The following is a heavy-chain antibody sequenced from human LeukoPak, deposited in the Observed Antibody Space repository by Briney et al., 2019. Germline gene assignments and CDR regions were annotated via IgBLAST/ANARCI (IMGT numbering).Heavy chain of an antibody. CDR2: IWYDGSNK. J-gene: IGHJ5*02. CDR3: ARAPYCSSTSCYWFDP. D-gene: IGHD2-2*01. Sequence: GGSLRLSCAASGFTFSSYGMRWIRQAPGKGLEWVAVIWYDGSNKYYADSVKGRFTISRDNSKNTLYLQMNSLRAEDTAVYYCARAPYCSSTSCYWFDPWGQGTLVTASS. CDR1: GFTFSSYG. V-gene: IGHV3-33*01.